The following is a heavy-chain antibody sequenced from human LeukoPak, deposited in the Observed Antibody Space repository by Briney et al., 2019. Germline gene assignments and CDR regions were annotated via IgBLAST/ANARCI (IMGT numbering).Heavy chain of an antibody. Sequence: PSETLSLTCTVSGGSISSSSYYWGWIRQPPGKGLEWIGSISYSGSTYYNPSLQSRVTISVDTSKNQFSLKLSSVTAADTAVYYCARDCYDSSGYWHDAFDIWGQGTMVTVSS. CDR3: ARDCYDSSGYWHDAFDI. CDR1: GGSISSSSYY. V-gene: IGHV4-39*07. CDR2: ISYSGST. D-gene: IGHD3-22*01. J-gene: IGHJ3*02.